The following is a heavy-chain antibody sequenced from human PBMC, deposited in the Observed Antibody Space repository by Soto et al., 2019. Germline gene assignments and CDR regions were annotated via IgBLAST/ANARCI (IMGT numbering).Heavy chain of an antibody. Sequence: GGSLRLSCAASGFTFSSYGMHWVRQAPGKGLEWVAVIWYDGSNKYYADSVKGRFTISRDNSKNTLYLQMNSLRAEDTAVYYCARDQYGTSNFDYWGQGTLVTVSS. D-gene: IGHD4-17*01. CDR2: IWYDGSNK. J-gene: IGHJ4*02. CDR1: GFTFSSYG. V-gene: IGHV3-33*01. CDR3: ARDQYGTSNFDY.